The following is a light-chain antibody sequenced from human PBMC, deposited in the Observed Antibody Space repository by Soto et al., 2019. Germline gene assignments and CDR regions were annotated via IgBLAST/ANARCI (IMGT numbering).Light chain of an antibody. V-gene: IGKV1-6*01. J-gene: IGKJ5*01. CDR1: RDIRNV. CDR2: GAS. CDR3: LQDFNYPIT. Sequence: AIRLTQSPSSLSASVGDRATISCWASRDIRNVLAWYQNAKGKEPKCRIYGASILHSGVPSRLRGSGYGTDLTITISSMLTEEVETYYCLQDFNYPITFGQGTRLEI.